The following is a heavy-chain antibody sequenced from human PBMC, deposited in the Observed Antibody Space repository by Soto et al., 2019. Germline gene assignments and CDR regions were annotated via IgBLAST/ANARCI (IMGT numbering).Heavy chain of an antibody. J-gene: IGHJ4*02. D-gene: IGHD3-3*01. CDR3: AITGAGYYIV. V-gene: IGHV3-53*01. Sequence: PGGSLRLSCAASGFTVSSNYLSWVRQAPGKGLEWVSVIFSADNTHYADSVKGRFTISRDNSKNTVFLQMNSLRAEDTAVYYCAITGAGYYIVWGQGTPVTVYS. CDR1: GFTVSSNY. CDR2: IFSADNT.